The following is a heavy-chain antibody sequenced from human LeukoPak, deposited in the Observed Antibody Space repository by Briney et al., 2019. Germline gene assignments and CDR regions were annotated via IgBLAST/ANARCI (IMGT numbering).Heavy chain of an antibody. CDR1: GGSISSYY. D-gene: IGHD6-13*01. Sequence: SETLSLTCTVSGGSISSYYWSWIRQPAGKGLEWIGRIYTSGSTNYNPSLKSRVTISVDKSKNQFSLKLGSVTAADTAVYYCARDIAAAGTSFDYWGQGTLVTVSS. CDR2: IYTSGST. CDR3: ARDIAAAGTSFDY. J-gene: IGHJ4*02. V-gene: IGHV4-4*07.